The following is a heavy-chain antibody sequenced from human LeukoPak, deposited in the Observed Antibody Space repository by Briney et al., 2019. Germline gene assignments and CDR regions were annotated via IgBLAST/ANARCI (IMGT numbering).Heavy chain of an antibody. V-gene: IGHV1-2*02. Sequence: GASVTVSCKASGYTFTGYYMHWVRQAPGQGLEWMGWINPNSSGTNYAQKFQGRVTMTRDTSISTAYMELSRLRSDDTAVYYCARAGDCSSASCYSFWGQGALVTVSS. D-gene: IGHD2-2*01. J-gene: IGHJ4*02. CDR3: ARAGDCSSASCYSF. CDR2: INPNSSGT. CDR1: GYTFTGYY.